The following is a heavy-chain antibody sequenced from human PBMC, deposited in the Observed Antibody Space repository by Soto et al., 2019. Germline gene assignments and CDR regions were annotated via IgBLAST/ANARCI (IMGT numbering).Heavy chain of an antibody. CDR2: FDPEDGET. V-gene: IGHV1-24*01. Sequence: QVQLVQSGAEVKKPGASVKVSCKVSGYTLTELSMHWVRQAPGKGLEWMGGFDPEDGETIYAQKFQGRVTMTEDTSTDTAYMELSSLRSEDTAVYYCATDSPKYCSSTSCFKWGWFDPWGQGTLSPSPQ. D-gene: IGHD2-2*01. CDR1: GYTLTELS. CDR3: ATDSPKYCSSTSCFKWGWFDP. J-gene: IGHJ5*02.